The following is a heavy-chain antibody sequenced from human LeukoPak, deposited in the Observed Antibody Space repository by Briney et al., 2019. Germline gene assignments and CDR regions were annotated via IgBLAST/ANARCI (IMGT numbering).Heavy chain of an antibody. Sequence: ESLKISCQGSGYSFSTFWIGWVRQMPGRGLEWLGIIYPGDSDTRYSPSFQGQVTISADKSISTAYLQWSSLKASDTGVYYCARRPTNYYGMDVWGQGTSVTVSS. CDR3: ARRPTNYYGMDV. CDR2: IYPGDSDT. V-gene: IGHV5-51*01. J-gene: IGHJ6*02. CDR1: GYSFSTFW.